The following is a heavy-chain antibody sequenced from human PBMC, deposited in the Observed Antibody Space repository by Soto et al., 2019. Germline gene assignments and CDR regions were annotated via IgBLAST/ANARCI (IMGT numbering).Heavy chain of an antibody. CDR2: ISYDGSNK. V-gene: IGHV3-30*18. CDR1: GFTFSNSG. Sequence: QPGGSLRLSCAASGFTFSNSGMHWVRQAPGKGLEWVAFISYDGSNKYYADSVKGRFTISRDNSKNTLYLQMNSLRAEDTAVYYCAKDRGKIYFDYWGQGTLVTVSS. J-gene: IGHJ4*02. CDR3: AKDRGKIYFDY.